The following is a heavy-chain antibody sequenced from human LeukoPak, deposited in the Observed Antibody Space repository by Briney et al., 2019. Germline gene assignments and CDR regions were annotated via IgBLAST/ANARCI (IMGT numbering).Heavy chain of an antibody. CDR1: GFTFSYYA. Sequence: GGSLRLSCAASGFTFSYYAMHWVRQAPGKGLEWVAVIWYDGSNKYYADSVKGRFTISRDNSKNTLYLQMNSLRAEDTAVYYCARSSGWQPDFDYWGQGTLVTVSS. J-gene: IGHJ4*02. D-gene: IGHD6-19*01. CDR2: IWYDGSNK. CDR3: ARSSGWQPDFDY. V-gene: IGHV3-33*01.